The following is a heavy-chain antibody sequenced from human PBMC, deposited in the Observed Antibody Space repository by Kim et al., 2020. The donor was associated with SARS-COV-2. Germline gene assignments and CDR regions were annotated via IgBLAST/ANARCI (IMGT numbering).Heavy chain of an antibody. D-gene: IGHD3-16*01. Sequence: GGSLRLSCAASGFTFRSYAMSWVRQAPGKGLEWVSAMSGSGGSTYYADSVKGRFSISRDNSKNTLYLQMNSLRAEDTAVYYCAKEDGDYVWGSFPDYWGQGTLVTLSS. CDR1: GFTFRSYA. CDR3: AKEDGDYVWGSFPDY. V-gene: IGHV3-23*01. J-gene: IGHJ4*02. CDR2: MSGSGGST.